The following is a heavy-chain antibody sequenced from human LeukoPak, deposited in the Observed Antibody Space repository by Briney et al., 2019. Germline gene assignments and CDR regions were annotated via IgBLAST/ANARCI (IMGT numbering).Heavy chain of an antibody. V-gene: IGHV1-69*05. J-gene: IGHJ4*02. CDR2: IIPIFCTA. CDR3: ARALQRRWLQRYYSDY. Sequence: SVKVSCKASGGTFSSYAISWVRQAPGQGLEWMGGIIPIFCTANYAQKFQGRVTITTDESTSTAYMELSSLRSEDTAVYYCARALQRRWLQRYYSDYWGQGTLVTVSA. CDR1: GGTFSSYA. D-gene: IGHD5-24*01.